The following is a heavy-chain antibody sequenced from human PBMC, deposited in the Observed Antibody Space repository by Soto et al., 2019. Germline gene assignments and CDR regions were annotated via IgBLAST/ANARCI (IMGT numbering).Heavy chain of an antibody. D-gene: IGHD6-19*01. CDR2: ISYDGSNK. J-gene: IGHJ5*02. CDR1: AFAFSRYG. Sequence: GECLTPSCPASAFAFSRYGMHWVRQAPGKGLEWVAVISYDGSNKYYADSVKGRFTISRDNSKNTLYLQMNSLRAEDTAVYYCAKDHRRIAVAAPLGPWGQGTLVTVSS. CDR3: AKDHRRIAVAAPLGP. V-gene: IGHV3-30*18.